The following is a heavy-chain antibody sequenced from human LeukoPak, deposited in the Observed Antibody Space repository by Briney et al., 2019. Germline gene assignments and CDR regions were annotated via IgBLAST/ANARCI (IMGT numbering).Heavy chain of an antibody. V-gene: IGHV3-21*01. J-gene: IGHJ4*02. D-gene: IGHD1-26*01. CDR2: ISSSSSYI. CDR1: GFTFSSYS. Sequence: GGSLRLSCAASGFTFSSYSMNWVRQAPWKGLEWVSSISSSSSYIYYADSVKGRFTIPRDNAKNSLYLQMNSLRAEDTAVYYCARDSLGAIDYWGQGTLVTVSS. CDR3: ARDSLGAIDY.